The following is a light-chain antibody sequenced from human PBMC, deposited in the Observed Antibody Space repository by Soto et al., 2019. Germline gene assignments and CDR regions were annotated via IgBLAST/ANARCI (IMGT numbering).Light chain of an antibody. Sequence: EIVLTQSPGTLSLSPGERATLSCRASQSVSNNYLAWYQQKPGQAPRLLIFGASSRATDIPDRFSGSGSGTDFTLTVTSLEPEDFAVYYCQQYGGSPQTFGQGTKVEIK. CDR3: QQYGGSPQT. J-gene: IGKJ1*01. CDR2: GAS. V-gene: IGKV3-20*01. CDR1: QSVSNNY.